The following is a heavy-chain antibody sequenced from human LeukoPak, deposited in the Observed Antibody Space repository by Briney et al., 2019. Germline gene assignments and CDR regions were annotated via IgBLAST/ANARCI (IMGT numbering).Heavy chain of an antibody. J-gene: IGHJ4*02. V-gene: IGHV4-38-2*02. Sequence: SETLSLTCTVSGYSISNGYYWGWIRQPPGKGLEWIGSIYHSGSTYYDPSLKSRVTISMDMSNNQLSLTVSPVTAADTALYYCARPKYDFWTGAGYFDYWGQGTLVTVSS. CDR3: ARPKYDFWTGAGYFDY. D-gene: IGHD3-3*01. CDR1: GYSISNGYY. CDR2: IYHSGST.